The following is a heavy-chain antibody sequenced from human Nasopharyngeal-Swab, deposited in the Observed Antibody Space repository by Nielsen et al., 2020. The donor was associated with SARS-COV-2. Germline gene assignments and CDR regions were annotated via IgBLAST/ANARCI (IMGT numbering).Heavy chain of an antibody. D-gene: IGHD5-18*01. V-gene: IGHV3-13*01. J-gene: IGHJ6*03. CDR1: GFTFSSYD. CDR2: IGTAGDT. CDR3: ARADTAMVPYYYYYMDA. Sequence: GESLKISCAASGFTFSSYDMHWVRQATGKGLEWVSAIGTAGDTYYPGSVKGRFTISRENAKNSLYLQMNSLRAGDTAVYYCARADTAMVPYYYYYMDAWGKGTTVTVSS.